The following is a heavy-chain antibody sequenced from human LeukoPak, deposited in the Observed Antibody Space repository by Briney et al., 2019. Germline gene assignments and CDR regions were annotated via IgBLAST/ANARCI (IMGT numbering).Heavy chain of an antibody. CDR3: ARDLSGSGWYWY. V-gene: IGHV4-39*07. J-gene: IGHJ4*02. CDR1: GGSISSSSYY. Sequence: SETLSLTCTVSGGSISSSSYYWGWIRQPPGKGLEWIGSIYYSGSTYYNPSLKSRVTISVDTSKNQFSLKLSSVTAADTAVYYCARDLSGSGWYWYWGQGTLVTVSS. CDR2: IYYSGST. D-gene: IGHD6-19*01.